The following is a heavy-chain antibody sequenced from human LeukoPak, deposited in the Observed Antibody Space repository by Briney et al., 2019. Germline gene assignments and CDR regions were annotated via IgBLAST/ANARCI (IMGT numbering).Heavy chain of an antibody. J-gene: IGHJ4*02. CDR1: GVSISCCDYY. D-gene: IGHD4-17*01. CDR2: IYYSGST. V-gene: IGHV4-30-4*08. CDR3: AKALADYEFDY. Sequence: PSETLSLTCTVSGVSISCCDYYWSWIRQPPGKALEWIGYIYYSGSTYYNPSLKSRITMSVDTSKNQFSLKLSSVTAADTAVYYCAKALADYEFDYWGQGTLVTVSS.